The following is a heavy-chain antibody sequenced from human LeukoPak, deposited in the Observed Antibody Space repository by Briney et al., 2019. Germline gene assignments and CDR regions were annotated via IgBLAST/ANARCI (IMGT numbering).Heavy chain of an antibody. CDR3: ARSYYGSDPNWFDP. J-gene: IGHJ5*02. CDR2: IYYSGST. CDR1: GGSISSGGYY. V-gene: IGHV4-31*03. Sequence: SETLSLTCTVSGGSISSGGYYWSWIRQHPGKGLEWIGYIYYSGSTYYNPSLKSRVTIPVDTSKNQFSLKLSSVTAADTAVYYCARSYYGSDPNWFDPWGQGTLVTVSS. D-gene: IGHD3-10*01.